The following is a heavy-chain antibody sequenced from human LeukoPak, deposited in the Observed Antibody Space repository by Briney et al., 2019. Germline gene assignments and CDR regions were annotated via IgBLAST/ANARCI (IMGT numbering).Heavy chain of an antibody. CDR2: IYYTGST. CDR1: GGSASSSGYY. CDR3: ARPGIAATGAIDC. Sequence: PLETLSLTCTVSGGSASSSGYYGGWIRHPPGEGLELIGSIYYTGSTYYVPSLKSRVSISVDTSKNQFSLSLTSVTAADTAVDFCARPGIAATGAIDCWGQGTLVTVSS. D-gene: IGHD6-13*01. V-gene: IGHV4-39*01. J-gene: IGHJ4*02.